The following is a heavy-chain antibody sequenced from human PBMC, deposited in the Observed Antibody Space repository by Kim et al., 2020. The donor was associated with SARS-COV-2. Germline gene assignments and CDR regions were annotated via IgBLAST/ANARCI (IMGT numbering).Heavy chain of an antibody. D-gene: IGHD6-6*01. CDR2: INHSGST. CDR3: ARGLYLYSSSFYFDY. J-gene: IGHJ4*02. V-gene: IGHV4-34*01. CDR1: GGSFSGYY. Sequence: SETLSLTCAVYGGSFSGYYWSWIRQPPGKGLEWIGEINHSGSTNYNPSLKSRVTISVDTSKNQFSLKLSSVTAADTAVYYCARGLYLYSSSFYFDYWGQGTLVTVSS.